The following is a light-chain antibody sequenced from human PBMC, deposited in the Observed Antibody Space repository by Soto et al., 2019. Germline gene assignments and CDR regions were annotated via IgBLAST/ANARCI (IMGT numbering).Light chain of an antibody. Sequence: DIQMTQSPSTLSASVGDRVTITCRASQIISTWLAWYQQRAGKDPKLLIYKASNLESGVPSRFSGSGSGTDFTLTISSLQPDDFATYYCQQYNSYSWAFGQGTKVEIK. CDR3: QQYNSYSWA. V-gene: IGKV1-5*03. CDR2: KAS. CDR1: QIISTW. J-gene: IGKJ1*01.